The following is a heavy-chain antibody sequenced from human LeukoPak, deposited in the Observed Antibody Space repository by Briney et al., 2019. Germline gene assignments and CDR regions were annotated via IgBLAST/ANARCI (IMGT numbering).Heavy chain of an antibody. Sequence: GGSLRLSCAASGFTFSSHWMYWVRQGPGKGLVWVSRINSDGSSTSYADSVKGRFTISRDNAKNTLYLQMNSLRVEDTAIYYCARGLYGAHVDWGQGTLVTVSA. D-gene: IGHD4/OR15-4a*01. J-gene: IGHJ4*02. CDR3: ARGLYGAHVD. CDR2: INSDGSST. V-gene: IGHV3-74*01. CDR1: GFTFSSHW.